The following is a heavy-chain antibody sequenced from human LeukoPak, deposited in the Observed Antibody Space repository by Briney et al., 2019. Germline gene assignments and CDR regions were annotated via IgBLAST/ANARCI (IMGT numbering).Heavy chain of an antibody. CDR3: ARFATYGSGTYAFNY. CDR2: ISTSSSYI. J-gene: IGHJ4*02. CDR1: GFTFSSYS. V-gene: IGHV3-21*01. Sequence: GGSLRLSCAASGFTFSSYSMNWVRQAPGKGLEWVSSISTSSSYIYYADSVKGRFTISRDNAKNSLYLQMNSLRAEDTAVYYCARFATYGSGTYAFNYWGQGTLVTVSS. D-gene: IGHD3-10*01.